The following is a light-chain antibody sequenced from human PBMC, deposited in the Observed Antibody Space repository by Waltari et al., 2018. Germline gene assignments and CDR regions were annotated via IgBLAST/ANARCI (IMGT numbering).Light chain of an antibody. CDR1: SNDVGSYNL. CDR2: EAN. CDR3: CSYAGSIFV. V-gene: IGLV2-23*01. Sequence: QSALTPPASVSGSPGQSITISCTGTSNDVGSYNLVSWYQQHPGKAPKLIIYEANKRPSGISNRLSGSKSGNTASLTISGLEAEDEAEYYCCSYAGSIFVFGTGTKVTVL. J-gene: IGLJ1*01.